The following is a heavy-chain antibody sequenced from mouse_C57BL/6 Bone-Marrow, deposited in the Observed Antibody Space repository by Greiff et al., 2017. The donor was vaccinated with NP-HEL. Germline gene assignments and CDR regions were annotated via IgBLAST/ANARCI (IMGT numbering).Heavy chain of an antibody. Sequence: EVKLMESGPGLVKPSQSLSLTCSVTGYSITSGYYWNWIRQFPGNKLEWMGYIRYDGSNNYNPSLKNRISITRDTSKNQFFLKLNSVTTEDTATYYCARDRFYYGSSYDWYFDVWGTGTTVTVSS. V-gene: IGHV3-6*01. J-gene: IGHJ1*03. CDR1: GYSITSGYY. D-gene: IGHD1-1*01. CDR3: ARDRFYYGSSYDWYFDV. CDR2: IRYDGSN.